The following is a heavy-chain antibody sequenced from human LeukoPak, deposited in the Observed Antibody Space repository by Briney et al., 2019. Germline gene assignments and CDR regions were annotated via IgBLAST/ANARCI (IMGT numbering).Heavy chain of an antibody. Sequence: GTSLRLSCAASGFPFSTYAMYCVRQAPGKGLEWVAVISHDGSNKYYADSVKGRFTISRDNSKNTLYLQMNSLSAEDTAVYYCARGAPPDYWGQGTLLTVSS. CDR2: ISHDGSNK. CDR1: GFPFSTYA. J-gene: IGHJ4*02. V-gene: IGHV3-30-3*01. CDR3: ARGAPPDY.